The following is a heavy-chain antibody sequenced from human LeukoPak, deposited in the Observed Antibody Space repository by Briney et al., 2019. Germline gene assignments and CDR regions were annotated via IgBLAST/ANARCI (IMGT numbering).Heavy chain of an antibody. CDR1: GFTFSSYG. J-gene: IGHJ4*02. CDR2: IRYDGSNK. Sequence: PGGSLRLSCAASGFTFSSYGMHWVRQAPGKGLEWVAFIRYDGSNKYYADSVKGRFTISRDNSKNTLYLQMNSLRAEDTAVYYCAKDHEQLVPFGYWGQGTLVTVSS. V-gene: IGHV3-30*02. CDR3: AKDHEQLVPFGY. D-gene: IGHD6-6*01.